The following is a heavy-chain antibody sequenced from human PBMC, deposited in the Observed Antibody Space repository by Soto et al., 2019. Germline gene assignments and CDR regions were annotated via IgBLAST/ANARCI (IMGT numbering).Heavy chain of an antibody. CDR1: GFTFSSYS. J-gene: IGHJ6*02. Sequence: PGGSLRLSCAASGFTFSSYSMNWVRQAPGKGLEWVSSISSSSSYIYYADSVKGRFTISRDNSKNTLYLQMNSLRAEDTAVYYCAKASYYYDSSGYGMDVWGQGTTVTVSS. CDR3: AKASYYYDSSGYGMDV. CDR2: ISSSSSYI. D-gene: IGHD3-22*01. V-gene: IGHV3-21*04.